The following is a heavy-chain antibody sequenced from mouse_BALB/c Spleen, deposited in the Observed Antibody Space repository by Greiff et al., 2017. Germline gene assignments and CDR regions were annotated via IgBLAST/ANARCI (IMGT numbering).Heavy chain of an antibody. CDR2: ISSGGSYT. CDR1: GFTFSSYA. V-gene: IGHV5-9-4*01. J-gene: IGHJ4*01. Sequence: EVQLVESGGGLVKPGGSLKLSCAASGFTFSSYAMSWVRQSPEKRLEWVAEISSGGSYTYYPDTVTGRFTISRDNAKNTLYLEMSSLRSEDTAMYYCAITDYDAMDYWGQGTSVTVSS. CDR3: AITDYDAMDY. D-gene: IGHD2-4*01.